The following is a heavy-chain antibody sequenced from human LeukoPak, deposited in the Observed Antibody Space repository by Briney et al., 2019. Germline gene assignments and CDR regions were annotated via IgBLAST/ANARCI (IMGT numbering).Heavy chain of an antibody. J-gene: IGHJ6*03. Sequence: PGGSLRLSCAASEFTFVRYAMNWVRQAPGRGLEWVSYISSSSAKIDYAESVKGRFTISRDNSKNSLYLQMDSLRAEDTAVYYCARDPSYASSWYHYMDVWGKGTTVTVSS. CDR2: ISSSSAKI. V-gene: IGHV3-48*04. CDR1: EFTFVRYA. D-gene: IGHD6-13*01. CDR3: ARDPSYASSWYHYMDV.